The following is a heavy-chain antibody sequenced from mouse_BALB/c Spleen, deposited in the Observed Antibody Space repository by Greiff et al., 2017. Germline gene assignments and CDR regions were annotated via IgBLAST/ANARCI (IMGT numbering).Heavy chain of an antibody. CDR1: GFTFSSYA. CDR3: ARGYYDYDVRGMDY. CDR2: ISSGGST. J-gene: IGHJ4*01. V-gene: IGHV5-6-5*01. D-gene: IGHD2-4*01. Sequence: EVKLVESGGGLVKPGGSLKLSCAASGFTFSSYAMSWVRQTPEKRLEWVASISSGGSTYYPDSVKGRFTISRDNARNILYLQMSSLRSEDTAMYYCARGYYDYDVRGMDYWGQGTSVTVSS.